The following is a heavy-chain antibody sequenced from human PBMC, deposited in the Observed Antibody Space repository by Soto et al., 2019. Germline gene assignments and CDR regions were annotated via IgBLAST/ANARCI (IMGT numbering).Heavy chain of an antibody. CDR2: MNPNSGNT. V-gene: IGHV1-8*01. J-gene: IGHJ4*02. CDR1: GYTFTSYD. D-gene: IGHD3-22*01. Sequence: QVQLVQSGAEVKKPGASVKVSCKASGYTFTSYDINWVRQATGQGLEWMGWMNPNSGNTGYAQKFQGRVTMPRNNSISTAYLELSSLRSEDTAVYYCARPGGRYDSSGYFFDYWGQGTLVTVSS. CDR3: ARPGGRYDSSGYFFDY.